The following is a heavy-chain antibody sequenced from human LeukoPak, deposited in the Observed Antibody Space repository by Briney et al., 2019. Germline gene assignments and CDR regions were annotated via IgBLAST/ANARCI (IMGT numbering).Heavy chain of an antibody. D-gene: IGHD3-3*01. Sequence: SETLSLTCTVSGGSVTSGSYYWSWIRQLPGKGLEWIGYISYSGNTYYNPSLKSRVTISRDASKNQFSLKLSSVTAADTAVYYCAREKGEYYDFWSGYYTTHAFDIWGQGTMVTVSS. V-gene: IGHV4-31*03. J-gene: IGHJ3*02. CDR2: ISYSGNT. CDR3: AREKGEYYDFWSGYYTTHAFDI. CDR1: GGSVTSGSYY.